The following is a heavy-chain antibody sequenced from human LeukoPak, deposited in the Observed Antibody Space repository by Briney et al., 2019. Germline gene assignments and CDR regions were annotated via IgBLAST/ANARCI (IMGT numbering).Heavy chain of an antibody. CDR1: GFTFSSYA. Sequence: GGSLRLSCAASGFTFSSYAMSWVRQAPGKGLEWVSGISTSGDNTYYADSVKGRFTISRDNSKNTLYLQMNSLRAEDTAVYCCAKEGYSTSSGYFDCWGQGTLVTVSS. D-gene: IGHD6-6*01. V-gene: IGHV3-23*01. CDR3: AKEGYSTSSGYFDC. J-gene: IGHJ4*02. CDR2: ISTSGDNT.